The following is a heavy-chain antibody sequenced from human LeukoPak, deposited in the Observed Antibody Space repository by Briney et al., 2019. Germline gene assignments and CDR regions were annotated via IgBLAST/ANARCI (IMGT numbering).Heavy chain of an antibody. CDR2: ISWNSGSI. CDR3: AKDIGRFLEWLFIDYYYYGMDV. J-gene: IGHJ6*02. CDR1: GFTFDDYA. V-gene: IGHV3-9*01. D-gene: IGHD3-3*01. Sequence: PGGSLRLSCAASGFTFDDYAMHWVRQAPGKGLEWVSGISWNSGSIGYADSVKGRFTISRDNAKSSLYLQMNSLRAEDTALYYCAKDIGRFLEWLFIDYYYYGMDVWGQGTTVTVSS.